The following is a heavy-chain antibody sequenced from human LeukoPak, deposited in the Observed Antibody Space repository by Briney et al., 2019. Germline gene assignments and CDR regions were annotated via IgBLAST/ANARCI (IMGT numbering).Heavy chain of an antibody. CDR1: GYTFTSYD. D-gene: IGHD1-26*01. CDR2: MNPNSGNT. CDR3: GRTPRPTGWELLYYFDY. V-gene: IGHV1-8*03. J-gene: IGHJ4*02. Sequence: ASVKVSCKASGYTFTSYDINWVRQATGQGLEWMGWMNPNSGNTGYAQKFQGRVTITRNTSISTAYMELSRLRSDDTAVYYCGRTPRPTGWELLYYFDYWGQGTLVTVSS.